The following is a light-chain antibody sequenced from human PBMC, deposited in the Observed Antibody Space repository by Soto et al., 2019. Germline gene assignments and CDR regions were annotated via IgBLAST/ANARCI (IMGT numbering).Light chain of an antibody. J-gene: IGKJ2*01. V-gene: IGKV3-11*01. CDR1: QSVSSY. CDR2: DAS. Sequence: EIVLTQSPATLSLSPGERATLSCRASQSVSSYLAWYQHKPGQAPRLLIYDASNRATGIPARFSGSGSGTDFTLTISSLEPEDFAVYYCQQRDNWPLYTFGQGTKLEIK. CDR3: QQRDNWPLYT.